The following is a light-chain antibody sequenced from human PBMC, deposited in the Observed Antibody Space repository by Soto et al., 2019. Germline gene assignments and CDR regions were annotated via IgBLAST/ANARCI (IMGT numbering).Light chain of an antibody. V-gene: IGLV2-23*02. Sequence: QSALTQPASVSGSPGQSITISCTGTSSDVGSYNLVSWYQQHPGKAPKLMIYEVTKRPSGVSNRFSGSKSGNTASLTISGRQAEDEADYYCCSYASSSTLVVFGGGTKVTVL. J-gene: IGLJ2*01. CDR1: SSDVGSYNL. CDR3: CSYASSSTLVV. CDR2: EVT.